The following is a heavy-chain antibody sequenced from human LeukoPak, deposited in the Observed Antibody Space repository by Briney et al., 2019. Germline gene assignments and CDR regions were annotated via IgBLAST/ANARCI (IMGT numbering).Heavy chain of an antibody. CDR1: GDSISTSSSY. Sequence: PSETLSLTCSVSGDSISTSSSYWGWIRQPPGKGLEWIGSIYYSGSTYYNTSLKSRVTISVDASKNQFSLKMNPVTAADTAVYYCARDEEGYFDYWGQGTLVTVSS. V-gene: IGHV4-39*07. J-gene: IGHJ4*02. CDR3: ARDEEGYFDY. CDR2: IYYSGST.